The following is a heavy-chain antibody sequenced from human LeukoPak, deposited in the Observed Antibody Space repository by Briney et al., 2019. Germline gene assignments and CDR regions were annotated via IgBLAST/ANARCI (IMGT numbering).Heavy chain of an antibody. J-gene: IGHJ4*02. CDR1: GFALSSYA. V-gene: IGHV3-23*01. D-gene: IGHD2-21*01. CDR3: AKAPVTTCMGAYCYPFDY. CDR2: VSDSGNT. Sequence: PGGSLRLSCAASGFALSSYAMSWVRQAPGKGLEWVSAVSDSGNTYHADSVKGRFTISRDRSKNTLFLQMNRLRPEDAAVYYCAKAPVTTCMGAYCYPFDYWGQGTLVTVSS.